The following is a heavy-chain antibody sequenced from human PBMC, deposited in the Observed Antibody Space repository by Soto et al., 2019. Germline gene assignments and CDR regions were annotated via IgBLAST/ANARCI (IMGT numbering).Heavy chain of an antibody. Sequence: ASVKVSCKASGYTFTSYAMHWVRQAPGQRLEWMGWINAGNGNTKYSQKFQGRVTITRDTSASTAYMELSSLRSEDTAVYYCAGGTDSSGYPDYWGQGTLVTVSS. CDR1: GYTFTSYA. V-gene: IGHV1-3*01. D-gene: IGHD3-22*01. CDR3: AGGTDSSGYPDY. CDR2: INAGNGNT. J-gene: IGHJ4*02.